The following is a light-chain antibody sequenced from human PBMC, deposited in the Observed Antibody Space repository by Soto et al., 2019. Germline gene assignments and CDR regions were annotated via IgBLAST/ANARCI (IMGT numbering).Light chain of an antibody. Sequence: DIVMTHSQDSLAVSLGESSTINSNSSHSVLYSSDNKNHLAWYQQKPGQHPKVIIYWEYTRESGVTDRLSGSGSGTDVTLNIRRLEPEEGAVDYCQQLSSYQLPCGGLNKVDI. CDR2: WEY. V-gene: IGKV4-1*01. J-gene: IGKJ4*01. CDR3: QQLSSYQLP. CDR1: HSVLYSSDNKNH.